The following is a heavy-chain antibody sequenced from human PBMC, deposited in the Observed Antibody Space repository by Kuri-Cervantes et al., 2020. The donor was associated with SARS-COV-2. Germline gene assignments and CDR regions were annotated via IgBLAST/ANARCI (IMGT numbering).Heavy chain of an antibody. CDR3: ARSPRLGYCSGGSCDWGSYYGMDV. J-gene: IGHJ6*02. CDR2: IYTSGST. Sequence: ESLKISCTVSGGFISSYYWSWIRQPAGKGLEWIGRIYTSGSTNYNPSLKSRVTMSVDTSKNQFSLKLSSVTAADTAVYYCARSPRLGYCSGGSCDWGSYYGMDVWGQGTTVTVSS. D-gene: IGHD2-15*01. V-gene: IGHV4-4*07. CDR1: GGFISSYY.